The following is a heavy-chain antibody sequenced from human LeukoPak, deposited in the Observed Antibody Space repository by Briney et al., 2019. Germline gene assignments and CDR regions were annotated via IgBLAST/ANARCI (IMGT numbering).Heavy chain of an antibody. CDR1: GGSISDYY. J-gene: IGHJ6*02. CDR2: IYYSGST. V-gene: IGHV4-59*08. Sequence: SETLSLTCTVSGGSISDYYWSWIRQPPGKGLEWIGYIYYSGSTKYNPSLKSRVTISVDTSKNQFSPKLSPVTAADTAVYYCARHRDYYGMDVWGQGTTVTVSS. CDR3: ARHRDYYGMDV.